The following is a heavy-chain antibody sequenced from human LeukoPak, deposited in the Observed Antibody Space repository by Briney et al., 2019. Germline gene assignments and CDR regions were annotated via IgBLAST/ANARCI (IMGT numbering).Heavy chain of an antibody. CDR2: INPNSGGT. CDR1: GYTFTGYY. J-gene: IGHJ1*01. Sequence: ASVKVSCKASGYTFTGYYMHWVRQAPGQGLEWMGWINPNSGGTNYAQKFQGRVTMTRDTSIGTAYMELSRLRSDDTAVYYCARVLLPSRITMVQQIQHWGQGTLVTVSS. D-gene: IGHD3-10*01. CDR3: ARVLLPSRITMVQQIQH. V-gene: IGHV1-2*02.